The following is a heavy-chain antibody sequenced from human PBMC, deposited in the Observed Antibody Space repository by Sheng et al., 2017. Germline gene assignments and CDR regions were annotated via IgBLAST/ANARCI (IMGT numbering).Heavy chain of an antibody. CDR2: IYTSGST. CDR3: ARAGCTNGVCADYYYYYGMDV. D-gene: IGHD2-8*01. Sequence: QVQLQESGPGLVKPSETLSLTCTVSGGSISSYYWSWIRQPAGKGLEWIGRIYTSGSTNYNPSLKSRVTMSVDTSKNQFSLKLSSVTAADTAVYYCARAGCTNGVCADYYYYYGMDVWGQGTTVTVSS. J-gene: IGHJ6*02. CDR1: GGSISSYY. V-gene: IGHV4-4*07.